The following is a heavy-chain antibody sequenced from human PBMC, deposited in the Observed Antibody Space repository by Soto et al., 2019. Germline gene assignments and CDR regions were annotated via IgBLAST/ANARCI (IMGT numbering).Heavy chain of an antibody. CDR1: GGSISSGGYS. V-gene: IGHV4-30-2*01. CDR2: IYHSGRT. CDR3: ARSHTTVTSYDY. D-gene: IGHD2-21*02. J-gene: IGHJ4*02. Sequence: SEALSLTCAVSGGSISSGGYSWSWIRQPPGRGLEWIGYIYHSGRTYYNPSLKSRVTISVDRSKNQFSLKLSSVTAADTAVYYCARSHTTVTSYDYWGQGTLVTVSS.